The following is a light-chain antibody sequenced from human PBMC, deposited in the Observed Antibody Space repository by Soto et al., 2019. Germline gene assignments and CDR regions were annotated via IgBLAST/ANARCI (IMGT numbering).Light chain of an antibody. V-gene: IGLV2-14*03. CDR2: DVT. CDR3: SSYTSRSTLGV. CDR1: YSDIGGYNY. Sequence: QSALTQPASVSGSPGQSITISCTGAYSDIGGYNYVSWYQQHPGKAPKLMIYDVTNRPSGVSYRFPGSKSGNTASLTISGLQAEDEADYFCSSYTSRSTLGVFGGGTKLTVL. J-gene: IGLJ2*01.